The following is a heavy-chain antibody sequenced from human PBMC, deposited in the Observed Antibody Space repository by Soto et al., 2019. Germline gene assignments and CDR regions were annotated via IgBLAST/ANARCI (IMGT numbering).Heavy chain of an antibody. D-gene: IGHD6-13*01. J-gene: IGHJ1*01. CDR3: GIDESINWYSGHFRH. CDR2: INWNSGSI. Sequence: EVQLVESGGGLVQPGRSLRLSCAASGFTFDDYAMHWVRQVPGKGLEWVSGINWNSGSIGYAASVKGRFAISRDSTKNYLHLQMNILRAEETAFYYCGIDESINWYSGHFRHWGQGTLVTVSS. V-gene: IGHV3-9*01. CDR1: GFTFDDYA.